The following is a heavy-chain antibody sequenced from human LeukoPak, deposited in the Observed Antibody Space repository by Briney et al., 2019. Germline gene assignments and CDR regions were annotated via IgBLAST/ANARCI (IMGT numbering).Heavy chain of an antibody. Sequence: SQTLSLTCTVSGDSISSGDYYWNWIRQPAGKRLEWIGRISTSGTPNYNPSFRGRLTISIDTSKNQFSLNLRSVTAAETGIYYCARGPYWGQGTLVTDSS. J-gene: IGHJ4*02. CDR2: ISTSGTP. CDR1: GDSISSGDYY. V-gene: IGHV4-61*02. CDR3: ARGPY.